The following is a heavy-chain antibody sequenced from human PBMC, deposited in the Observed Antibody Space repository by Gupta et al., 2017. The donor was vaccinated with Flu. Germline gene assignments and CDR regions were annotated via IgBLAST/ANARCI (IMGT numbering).Heavy chain of an antibody. CDR1: GSTFTNYF. Sequence: QVQLVQSGAELKKPGASVRLSCKTSGSTFTNYFFHWMRQAPGQGLEWMGIVIPSGGSTNYAQRFRGRVSMTTDTSTSTVYMDLNSLTSDDTAMYYCVREENGGHFDYWAWEPWSPSPQ. CDR2: VIPSGGST. V-gene: IGHV1-46*01. D-gene: IGHD1-1*01. CDR3: VREENGGHFDY. J-gene: IGHJ4*02.